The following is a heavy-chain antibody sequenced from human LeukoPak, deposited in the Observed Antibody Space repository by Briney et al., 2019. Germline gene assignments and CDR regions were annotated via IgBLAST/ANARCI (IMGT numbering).Heavy chain of an antibody. CDR2: IYYSGSA. CDR3: ARGGSIVGATPHDTFDI. J-gene: IGHJ3*02. CDR1: GGSISNDY. Sequence: SETLSLTCSVSGGSISNDYWSWIRLPPGKGLEWIGYIYYSGSANYNPSLSNRVTISVDTSKNQFSLRLSSVTAADTAVYYCARGGSIVGATPHDTFDIWGQGTMVTVSS. D-gene: IGHD1-26*01. V-gene: IGHV4-59*01.